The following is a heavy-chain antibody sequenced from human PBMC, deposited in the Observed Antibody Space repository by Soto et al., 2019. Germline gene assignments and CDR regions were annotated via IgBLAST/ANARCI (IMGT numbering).Heavy chain of an antibody. V-gene: IGHV4-39*01. D-gene: IGHD2-2*01. CDR1: GGSISSSSYY. CDR3: ARLYQLLWGTNWLDP. Sequence: LSLTCTVSGGSISSSSYYWGWIRQPPGKGLEWIGSIYYSGSTYYNPSLKSRVTISVDTSKNQFSLKLSSVTAADTAVYYCARLYQLLWGTNWLDPWGQGTLVTLSS. J-gene: IGHJ5*02. CDR2: IYYSGST.